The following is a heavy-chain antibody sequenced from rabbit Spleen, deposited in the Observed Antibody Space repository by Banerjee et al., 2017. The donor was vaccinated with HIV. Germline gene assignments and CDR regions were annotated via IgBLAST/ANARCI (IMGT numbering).Heavy chain of an antibody. Sequence: QSLEESGGDLVKPGASLTLTCTASGFSFSNSYYMCWVRQAPGKGLECIACIFGGSGGSTWYASWAKGRFTISKTSSTTVTLQLTSLTAADTATYFCARHPNYEYLDLWGQGTLVTVS. CDR3: ARHPNYEYLDL. CDR1: GFSFSNSYY. V-gene: IGHV1S40*01. J-gene: IGHJ6*01. D-gene: IGHD1-1*01. CDR2: IFGGSGGST.